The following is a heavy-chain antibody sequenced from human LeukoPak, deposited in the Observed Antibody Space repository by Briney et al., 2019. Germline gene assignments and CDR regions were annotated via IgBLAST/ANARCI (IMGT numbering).Heavy chain of an antibody. Sequence: ASVKASCKASGYTFTDYNMHWVRQAPGQGLEWMGWISPYSGDTNYAQTFQGRITLTRDTSITTAYMEVYSLRSDDTAIYYCATVGATTAGGSDFWGQGTLVTVSS. D-gene: IGHD1-26*01. CDR1: GYTFTDYN. CDR3: ATVGATTAGGSDF. J-gene: IGHJ4*02. V-gene: IGHV1-2*02. CDR2: ISPYSGDT.